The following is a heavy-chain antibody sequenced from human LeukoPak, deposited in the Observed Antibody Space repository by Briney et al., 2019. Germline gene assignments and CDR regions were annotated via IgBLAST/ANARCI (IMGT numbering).Heavy chain of an antibody. D-gene: IGHD5-18*01. J-gene: IGHJ4*02. CDR2: ISAYNGNA. CDR3: ARARSRGYSYGYFY. Sequence: ASVKVSCKASGYTFTSYGISWVRQAPGQGLEWMGWISAYNGNANYAQELQGRVTMTTDTSTSTAYMELRSLRSDDTAVYYCARARSRGYSYGYFYWGQGTLVTVSS. V-gene: IGHV1-18*01. CDR1: GYTFTSYG.